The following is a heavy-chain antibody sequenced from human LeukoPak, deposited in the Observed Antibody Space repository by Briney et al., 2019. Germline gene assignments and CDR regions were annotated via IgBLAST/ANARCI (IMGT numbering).Heavy chain of an antibody. V-gene: IGHV3-48*01. CDR2: ISSSSSTI. CDR1: GFTFSSYS. Sequence: PGGSLRLSCAASGFTFSSYSMNWVRQAPGKGLEWVSYISSSSSTIYYADSVKGRFTISRDNAKNSLYLQMNSLRAEDTAVYYCARYRDDSSGYPDYYYYYMDVWGKGTTVTVSS. CDR3: ARYRDDSSGYPDYYYYYMDV. J-gene: IGHJ6*03. D-gene: IGHD3-22*01.